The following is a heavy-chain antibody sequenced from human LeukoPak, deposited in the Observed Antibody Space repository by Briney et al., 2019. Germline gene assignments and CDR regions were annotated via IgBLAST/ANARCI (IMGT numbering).Heavy chain of an antibody. Sequence: SETLSLTCTVSGGSISSGGYYWSWIRQHPGKGLEWMGYIYYSGSTYYNPSLKSRVTISVDTSKNQFSLKLSSVTAADTAVYYCVRFYGSSGYHFDYWGQGTLVTVSS. CDR3: VRFYGSSGYHFDY. J-gene: IGHJ4*02. CDR1: GGSISSGGYY. CDR2: IYYSGST. D-gene: IGHD3-22*01. V-gene: IGHV4-31*03.